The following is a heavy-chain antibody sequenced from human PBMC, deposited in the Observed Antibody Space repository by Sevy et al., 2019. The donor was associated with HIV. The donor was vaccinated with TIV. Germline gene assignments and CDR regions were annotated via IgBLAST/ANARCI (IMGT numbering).Heavy chain of an antibody. CDR3: ARGGDGVVPSPIIGLGPWTKYWYFDL. Sequence: SETLSLTCAVSGGSFSGYSWDWIRQPPGKGLEWIGEVNHSGSTNYNPSLKSRVTISVDTSKNQFSLKLNFVTAADTVVYYWARGGDGVVPSPIIGLGPWTKYWYFDLWGRGTLVTVSS. CDR1: GGSFSGYS. D-gene: IGHD3-3*01. J-gene: IGHJ2*01. V-gene: IGHV4-34*01. CDR2: VNHSGST.